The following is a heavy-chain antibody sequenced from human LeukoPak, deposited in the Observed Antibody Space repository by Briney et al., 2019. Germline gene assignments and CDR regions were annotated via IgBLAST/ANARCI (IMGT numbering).Heavy chain of an antibody. CDR2: IKQDGSEK. CDR3: ARMSSSSWYVCDY. Sequence: QPGGSLRLSCAASGFTFSGYWMTWVRQAPGKGLEWVANIKQDGSEKYYVDSVRGRFTISRDNTENSLYLQMNSLRAEDTAVYYCARMSSSSWYVCDYWGQGTLVTVSS. CDR1: GFTFSGYW. D-gene: IGHD6-13*01. V-gene: IGHV3-7*01. J-gene: IGHJ4*02.